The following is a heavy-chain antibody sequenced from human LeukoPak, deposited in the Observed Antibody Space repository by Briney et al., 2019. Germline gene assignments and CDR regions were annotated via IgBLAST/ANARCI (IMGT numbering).Heavy chain of an antibody. V-gene: IGHV3-21*01. CDR1: GFTFSSYG. D-gene: IGHD2-21*01. CDR3: ARVGYYAEYFQH. Sequence: GGSLRLSCAASGFTFSSYGMSWVRQAPGKGLEWVSSISSSSSYIYYADSVKGRFTISRDNAKNSLYLQMNSLRAEDTAVYYCARVGYYAEYFQHWGQGTLVTVSS. CDR2: ISSSSSYI. J-gene: IGHJ1*01.